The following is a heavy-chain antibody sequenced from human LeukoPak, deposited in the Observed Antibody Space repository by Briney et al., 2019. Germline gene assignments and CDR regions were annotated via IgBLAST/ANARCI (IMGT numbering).Heavy chain of an antibody. CDR3: TRSDCSSGRCPGFDN. V-gene: IGHV6-1*01. CDR1: GDIVSSNSAA. CDR2: TYYRSKWFI. Sequence: SQTLSLTCAISGDIVSSNSAAWNWIRQSPSRGLEWLGRTYYRSKWFINYAPFVKSRIIINPDTPKNQVSLQLNSVTPEDTAVYYCTRSDCSSGRCPGFDNWGQGTLVTVSS. D-gene: IGHD6-19*01. J-gene: IGHJ4*02.